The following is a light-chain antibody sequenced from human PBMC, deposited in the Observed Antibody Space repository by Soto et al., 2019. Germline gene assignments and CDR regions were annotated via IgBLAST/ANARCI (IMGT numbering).Light chain of an antibody. Sequence: QSVLTQPPSASGTPGQRVTISCSGSSSNIGSNAINWYQQLPGTAPKLLMHSSNQRPSGVPDRFSGSKSDTSASLAISGLQSEDEADYYCAAWDDSLNGVVFGGGTKLTVL. J-gene: IGLJ2*01. V-gene: IGLV1-44*01. CDR1: SSNIGSNA. CDR3: AAWDDSLNGVV. CDR2: SSN.